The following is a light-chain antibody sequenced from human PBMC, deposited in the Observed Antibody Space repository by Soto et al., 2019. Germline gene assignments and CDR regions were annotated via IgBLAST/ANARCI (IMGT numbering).Light chain of an antibody. CDR1: SSNIGAGYD. V-gene: IGLV1-40*01. CDR2: GNS. Sequence: QSVLTQPPSVSGAPGQRVTISCTGSSSNIGAGYDVHWYQQLPGTAPKLLIYGNSNRPSGVPVRFSGSKSGTSASLAITGLQAEDEADYYCQSYDSSQSALFGGGTQLTVL. J-gene: IGLJ3*02. CDR3: QSYDSSQSAL.